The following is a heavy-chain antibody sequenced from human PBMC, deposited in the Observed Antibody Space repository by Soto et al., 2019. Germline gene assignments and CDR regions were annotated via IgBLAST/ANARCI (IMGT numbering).Heavy chain of an antibody. CDR2: INTNSGGT. J-gene: IGHJ6*02. D-gene: IGHD1-26*01. CDR1: GYTFTGYY. CDR3: ARDSGIVGATYYGIDV. V-gene: IGHV1-2*04. Sequence: ASVKVSCKASGYTFTGYYMHWVRQAPGQGHEKMGWINTNSGGTNYAQKFQGWVTMTRDTSISTAYMELSRLRSDDSAVYYCARDSGIVGATYYGIDVWGQGTTVTVSS.